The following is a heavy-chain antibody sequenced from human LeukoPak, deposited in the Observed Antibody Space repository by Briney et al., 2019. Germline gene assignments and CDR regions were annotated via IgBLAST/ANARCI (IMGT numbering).Heavy chain of an antibody. CDR1: GFAFRSYG. CDR2: ISDDASKT. V-gene: IGHV3-23*01. CDR3: AKDISGWYGSFAFDI. D-gene: IGHD6-19*01. Sequence: PGGSLRLSCAASGFAFRSYGMTWVRQAPGKGLEWVSAISDDASKTYYADSVRGRFAISRDNSGNKLYLQMDRLSVEDTAIYYCAKDISGWYGSFAFDIWGQGTMVTASS. J-gene: IGHJ3*02.